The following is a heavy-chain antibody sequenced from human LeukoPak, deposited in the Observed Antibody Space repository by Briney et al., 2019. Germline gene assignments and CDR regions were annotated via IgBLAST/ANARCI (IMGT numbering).Heavy chain of an antibody. CDR1: GFTFSSYA. CDR3: AKALVRGVISYFDY. CDR2: IGSSGGGT. J-gene: IGHJ4*02. D-gene: IGHD3-10*01. Sequence: TGGSLRLSCAASGFTFSSYAMSWVRQAPGKGLEWVSTIGSSGGGTYYADSVKGRFTISRDNSKNSLYLQMNSLRAEDTAVYYCAKALVRGVISYFDYWGQGTLVTVSS. V-gene: IGHV3-23*01.